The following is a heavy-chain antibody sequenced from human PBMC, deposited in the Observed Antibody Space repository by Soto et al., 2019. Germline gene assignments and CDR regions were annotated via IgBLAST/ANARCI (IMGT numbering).Heavy chain of an antibody. CDR3: ARDGYYDSSGYDY. J-gene: IGHJ4*02. CDR2: ISSSGSTI. V-gene: IGHV3-11*01. Sequence: RRLSCAASGFTFSDCYMSWIRQAPGKGLEWVSYISSSGSTIYYADSVKGRFTISRENAKNSLYLQMNSLRAEDTAVYYCARDGYYDSSGYDYWGQGTLVPVSS. D-gene: IGHD3-22*01. CDR1: GFTFSDCY.